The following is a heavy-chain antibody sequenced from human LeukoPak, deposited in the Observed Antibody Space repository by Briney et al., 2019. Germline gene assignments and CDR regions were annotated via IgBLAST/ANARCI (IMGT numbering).Heavy chain of an antibody. CDR3: AKGGDRGNYYFDS. Sequence: GGSLRLSCAASGFSFTNYAMHWVRQAPGKGLEWVVFIRYDASYQNYPDSVKGRFTISRDISKNTLYLQMNSLRAEDTAVYFCAKGGDRGNYYFDSWGQGTLVSVSS. CDR2: IRYDASYQ. CDR1: GFSFTNYA. V-gene: IGHV3-30*02. J-gene: IGHJ4*02. D-gene: IGHD3-10*01.